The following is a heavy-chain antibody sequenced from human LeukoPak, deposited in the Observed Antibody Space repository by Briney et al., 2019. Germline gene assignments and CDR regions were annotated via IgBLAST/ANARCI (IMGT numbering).Heavy chain of an antibody. CDR2: MKKDGSET. D-gene: IGHD3-10*01. CDR3: GRHRSGSGTYFIDY. V-gene: IGHV3-7*01. J-gene: IGHJ4*02. Sequence: GGSLRLSCVVSGFTFSSYSMIWVPQAPGKGLQWVANMKKDGSETNYVDSVKGRFTISRDNAKNSLYLQMNSLRAEDTAVYYCGRHRSGSGTYFIDYWGQGTLVSVSS. CDR1: GFTFSSYS.